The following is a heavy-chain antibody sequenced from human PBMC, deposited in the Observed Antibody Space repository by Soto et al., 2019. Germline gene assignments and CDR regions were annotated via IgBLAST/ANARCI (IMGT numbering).Heavy chain of an antibody. CDR1: GYTFTSYA. V-gene: IGHV1-3*05. J-gene: IGHJ4*02. Sequence: QVQPVQSGAEEKKPGASVKVSCKASGYTFTSYAMHWVRQATGQRLEWMGWINAGNGNTKYSQKFQGRVTITRDTSASTAYMELSSLRSEDTAVYYCARSIVLVTALDYWGQGTLVTVAT. D-gene: IGHD2-21*02. CDR2: INAGNGNT. CDR3: ARSIVLVTALDY.